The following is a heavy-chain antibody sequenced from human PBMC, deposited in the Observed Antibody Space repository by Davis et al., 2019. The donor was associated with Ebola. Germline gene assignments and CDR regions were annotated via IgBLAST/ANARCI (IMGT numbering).Heavy chain of an antibody. CDR3: AAHTYFYGSSGSDY. CDR2: ISSSSSYI. J-gene: IGHJ4*02. V-gene: IGHV3-21*04. CDR1: GFTFSSYS. Sequence: GGSLRLSCAASGFTFSSYSMNWVRQAPGKGLEWVSSISSSSSYIYYADSVKGRFAISRDNSKNTLYLQMDGLRAEDTAVYYRAAHTYFYGSSGSDYWGQGTLVTVSS. D-gene: IGHD3-22*01.